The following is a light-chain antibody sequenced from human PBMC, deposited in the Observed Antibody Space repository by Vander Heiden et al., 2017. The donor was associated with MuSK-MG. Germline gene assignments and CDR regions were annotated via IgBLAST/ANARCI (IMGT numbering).Light chain of an antibody. CDR1: QDISNY. J-gene: IGKJ2*01. CDR2: DAS. V-gene: IGKV1-33*01. Sequence: DIQMTQSPSSLSASVGDRVTITCQASQDISNYLNWYQQKPGKAPKLLIYDASTLQGGVPSRFSGSGSGTDFTFTISGLQTEDIATYYCQQYDNLPRYTFGQGTKVEIK. CDR3: QQYDNLPRYT.